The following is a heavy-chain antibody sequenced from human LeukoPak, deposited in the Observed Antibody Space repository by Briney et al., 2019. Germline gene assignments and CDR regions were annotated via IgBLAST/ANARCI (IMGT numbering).Heavy chain of an antibody. V-gene: IGHV3-23*01. J-gene: IGHJ4*02. CDR3: AKDQAGYNFWSDS. CDR2: IRSGRDRT. CDR1: GVTFRKYA. Sequence: GGALRLSCADSGVTFRKYARSWVREAQGEGLEWGSDIRSGRDRTKYGRSVKGGVTISRDNTKNTLYLKKKRLRAPDTAVYYCAKDQAGYNFWSDSWGQGTLVTVSS. D-gene: IGHD3-3*01.